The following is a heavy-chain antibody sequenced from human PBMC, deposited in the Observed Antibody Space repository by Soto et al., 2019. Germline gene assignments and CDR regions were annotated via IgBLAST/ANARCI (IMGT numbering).Heavy chain of an antibody. J-gene: IGHJ4*02. CDR3: ARDLVVQTTTGGVDF. CDR2: VSGYNGNT. Sequence: QVQLVQSGAEVKTPGASVKVSCKASGYTLTSYGVTWVRQAPGQGLEWMGWVSGYNGNTNYAQKFQDRVTMTTDTSTNTAYMELRSLRPDDTAVYYCARDLVVQTTTGGVDFWGQGTLVTVSS. V-gene: IGHV1-18*01. CDR1: GYTLTSYG. D-gene: IGHD2-2*01.